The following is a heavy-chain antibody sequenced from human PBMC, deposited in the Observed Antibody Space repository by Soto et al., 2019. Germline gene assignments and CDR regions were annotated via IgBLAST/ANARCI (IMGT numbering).Heavy chain of an antibody. CDR3: ARGGDYGDSTDAFDI. V-gene: IGHV3-11*01. CDR1: GFTFSDYY. Sequence: GGSLRLSFAASGFTFSDYYMSWIRQAPGKGLEWVSYISSSGSTIYYADSVKGRFTISRDNAKNSLYLQMSSLRAEDTAVYYCARGGDYGDSTDAFDIWGQGTMVTVSS. CDR2: ISSSGSTI. J-gene: IGHJ3*02. D-gene: IGHD4-17*01.